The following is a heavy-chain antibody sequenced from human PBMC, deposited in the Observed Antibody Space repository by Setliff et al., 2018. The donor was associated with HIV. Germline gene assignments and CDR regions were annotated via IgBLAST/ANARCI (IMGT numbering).Heavy chain of an antibody. Sequence: GASVKVSCKSSGYTFTAYYIHWVRQARGQGLEWMGWISGYNGNTKYVQKLQGRVTMTTDTSTRAVYMELRSLRHDDTAEYFCARVPYRSAWFSGGHDAFDVWGQGTMVTVSS. CDR1: GYTFTAYY. V-gene: IGHV1-18*04. CDR2: ISGYNGNT. CDR3: ARVPYRSAWFSGGHDAFDV. D-gene: IGHD6-19*01. J-gene: IGHJ3*01.